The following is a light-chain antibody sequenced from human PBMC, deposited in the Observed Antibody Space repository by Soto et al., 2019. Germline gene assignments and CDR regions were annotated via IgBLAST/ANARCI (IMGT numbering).Light chain of an antibody. J-gene: IGKJ5*01. CDR1: QSVSSY. CDR2: DAS. V-gene: IGKV3-11*01. CDR3: QQRSNWPPIT. Sequence: IVLTQSPSTLSLSPGERATLSCRANQSVSSYLAWYQQKPGQAPRLLLYDASNRATGIPARFSGSGSGTDFTLTISSLEPEDFAVYYCQQRSNWPPITFGQGTRLEIK.